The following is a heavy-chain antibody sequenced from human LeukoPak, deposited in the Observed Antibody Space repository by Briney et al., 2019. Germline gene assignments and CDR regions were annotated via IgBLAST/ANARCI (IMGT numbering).Heavy chain of an antibody. D-gene: IGHD5-18*01. J-gene: IGHJ5*02. CDR1: GGTFSSYA. Sequence: SVKVSCKASGGTFSSYAISWVRQAPGQGLEWMGGIIPIFGTANYAQKFQGRVTMTTDTSTSTAYMELRSLRSDDTAVYYCARDGGGIQLWLKNWFDPWGQGTLVTVSS. CDR2: IIPIFGTA. V-gene: IGHV1-69*05. CDR3: ARDGGGIQLWLKNWFDP.